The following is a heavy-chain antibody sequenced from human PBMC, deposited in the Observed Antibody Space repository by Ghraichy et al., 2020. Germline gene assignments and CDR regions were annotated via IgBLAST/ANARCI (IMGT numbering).Heavy chain of an antibody. V-gene: IGHV4-39*01. Sequence: SETLSLTCTVSGGSISSNIYYWGWIRQPPGKGLEWIGSIYYTGRPYYNPSLKSRVTISVDTSKNQFSLRLSSVTAADTAVHFCARSRSAWGFELPGYFDSWGRGTLVTVSS. D-gene: IGHD1-7*01. CDR1: GGSISSNIYY. J-gene: IGHJ4*02. CDR3: ARSRSAWGFELPGYFDS. CDR2: IYYTGRP.